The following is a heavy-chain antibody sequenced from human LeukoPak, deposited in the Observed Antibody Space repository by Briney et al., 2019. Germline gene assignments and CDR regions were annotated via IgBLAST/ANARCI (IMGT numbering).Heavy chain of an antibody. V-gene: IGHV3-74*01. CDR2: INSDGSST. J-gene: IGHJ4*02. D-gene: IGHD3-22*01. CDR3: ARVETYYYDSSGYHPFDY. Sequence: GGSLRLSCAASGFTFGSYWTHWVRQAPGKGLVWVSRINSDGSSTSYADSVKGRFTISRGNAKNTLYLQMNGLRAEDTAVYYCARVETYYYDSSGYHPFDYWGQGTLVTVSS. CDR1: GFTFGSYW.